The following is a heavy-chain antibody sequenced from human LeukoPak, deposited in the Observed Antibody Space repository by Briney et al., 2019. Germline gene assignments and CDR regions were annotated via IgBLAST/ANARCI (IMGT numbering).Heavy chain of an antibody. D-gene: IGHD6-13*01. CDR2: ISSRGYT. Sequence: SETLSLTCTVSGSSVSNHWWIWIRQPAGKGLEWIGRISSRGYTNYNPSLKSRVAMSVDTSKNQFSLKLSSVTAADTAVYYCARTPISISAAAGYFDYWGQGTLVTVSS. J-gene: IGHJ4*02. V-gene: IGHV4-4*07. CDR1: GSSVSNHW. CDR3: ARTPISISAAAGYFDY.